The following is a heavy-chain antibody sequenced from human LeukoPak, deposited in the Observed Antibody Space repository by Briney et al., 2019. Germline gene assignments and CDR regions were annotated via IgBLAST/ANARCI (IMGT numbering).Heavy chain of an antibody. CDR2: ISYDGSNK. CDR3: ARDMRLGYCSSTSCYAGGGFDY. D-gene: IGHD2-2*01. Sequence: PGGSLRLSCAASGFTFSSYAMHWVRQAPGKGLEWVAVISYDGSNKYYADSVKGRFTISRDNSKNTLYLQMNSLRAEDTAVYYCARDMRLGYCSSTSCYAGGGFDYWGQGTLVTVS. CDR1: GFTFSSYA. J-gene: IGHJ4*02. V-gene: IGHV3-30*04.